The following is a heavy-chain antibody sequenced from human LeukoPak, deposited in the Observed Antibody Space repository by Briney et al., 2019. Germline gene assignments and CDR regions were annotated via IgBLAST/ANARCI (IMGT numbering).Heavy chain of an antibody. V-gene: IGHV1-18*01. CDR3: ARVDGWFGELLSGAFDI. CDR1: GYTFTSYG. J-gene: IGHJ3*02. D-gene: IGHD3-10*01. Sequence: ASVKVSCTASGYTFTSYGISWVRQAPGQGLEWMGWISAYNGNTNYAQKLQGRVTMTTDTSTSTAYMEPRSLRSDDTAVYYCARVDGWFGELLSGAFDIWGQGTMVTVSS. CDR2: ISAYNGNT.